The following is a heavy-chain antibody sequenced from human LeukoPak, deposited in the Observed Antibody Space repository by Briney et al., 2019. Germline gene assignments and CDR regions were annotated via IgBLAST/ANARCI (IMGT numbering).Heavy chain of an antibody. D-gene: IGHD3-9*01. CDR2: IYTSGST. CDR3: AREYILTGYYNVYYFDY. CDR1: GVSISSYY. Sequence: SETLSLTCTVSGVSISSYYWSWLRQPAGKGLEWIGRIYTSGSTNYNPSLKSRVTMSVDTSKNQFSLKLSSVTAADTAVYYCAREYILTGYYNVYYFDYWGQGTLVTVSS. J-gene: IGHJ4*02. V-gene: IGHV4-4*07.